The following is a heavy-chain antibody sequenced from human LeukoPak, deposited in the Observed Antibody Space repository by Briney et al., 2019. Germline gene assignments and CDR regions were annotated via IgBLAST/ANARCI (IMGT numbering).Heavy chain of an antibody. J-gene: IGHJ4*02. CDR1: GFTFSSYG. Sequence: PGRSLRLSCAASGFTFSSYGMHWVRQAPGKGLEWVASIKQNGIERYYVDSVKGRFTISRDNAKNSLFLQMNSLRAEDTAVYYCARDSYWGQGTLVTVSS. V-gene: IGHV3-7*01. CDR2: IKQNGIER. CDR3: ARDSY.